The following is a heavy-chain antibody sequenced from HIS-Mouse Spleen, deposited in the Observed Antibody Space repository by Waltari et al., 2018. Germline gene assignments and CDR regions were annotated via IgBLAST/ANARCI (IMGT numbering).Heavy chain of an antibody. V-gene: IGHV3-30*03. CDR3: VVSGS. Sequence: QVQLVESGGGGVKLGRSLSLSCEASGFTFSSYGMHWVRQAPGKGLEWVAVISYDGSNKYYADSVKGRFTISRDNSKNTLYLQMNSLRAEDTAVYYCVVSGSWGQGTMVTVSS. D-gene: IGHD1-26*01. J-gene: IGHJ3*01. CDR2: ISYDGSNK. CDR1: GFTFSSYG.